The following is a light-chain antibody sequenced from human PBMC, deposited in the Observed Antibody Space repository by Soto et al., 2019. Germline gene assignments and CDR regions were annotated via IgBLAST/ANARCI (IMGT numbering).Light chain of an antibody. Sequence: ETMLTKSPGTLSLSPGERATLSCRASQSVSSNLAWYQQKPGQAPRLLIYGASTRATDIPARFSGSGSGTEFTLTISSLQSEDFAVYYCQQYNNWPITFGQGTLLAI. CDR3: QQYNNWPIT. V-gene: IGKV3-15*01. J-gene: IGKJ5*01. CDR2: GAS. CDR1: QSVSSN.